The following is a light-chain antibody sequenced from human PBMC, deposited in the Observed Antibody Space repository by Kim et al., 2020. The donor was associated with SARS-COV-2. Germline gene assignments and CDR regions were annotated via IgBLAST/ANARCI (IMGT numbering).Light chain of an antibody. V-gene: IGLV3-21*04. CDR1: NIGSKS. CDR2: YDS. Sequence: APGKTARITCGGNNIGSKSVHWYQHKPGQAPVLVIFYDSDRPSGIPERFSGSNSGNTATLTISTVEAGDEADYYCQVWDSGGDHWVFGGGTQLTVL. CDR3: QVWDSGGDHWV. J-gene: IGLJ3*02.